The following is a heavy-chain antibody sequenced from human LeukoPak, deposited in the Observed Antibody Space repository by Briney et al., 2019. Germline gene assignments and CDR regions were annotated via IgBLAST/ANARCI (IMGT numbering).Heavy chain of an antibody. CDR2: INHSGST. CDR3: VRGFRGFNYGRGGKNWFDA. CDR1: GGSFSGYY. J-gene: IGHJ5*02. V-gene: IGHV4-34*01. Sequence: SETLSLTCAVYGGSFSGYYWSWIRQPPGKGLEWIGEINHSGSTNYNPSMRSRVAMSADSSKNQFSLRLTSVTAADTGVYYCVRGFRGFNYGRGGKNWFDAWGQGTLVTVSS. D-gene: IGHD5-18*01.